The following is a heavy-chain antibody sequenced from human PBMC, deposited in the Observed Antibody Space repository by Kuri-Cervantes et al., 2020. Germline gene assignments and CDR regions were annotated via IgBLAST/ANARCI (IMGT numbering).Heavy chain of an antibody. V-gene: IGHV1-18*01. CDR3: ARTTLPAAILVSWFDP. CDR2: ISAYNGNT. Sequence: ASVKVSCKASGYTFTSYGISWVRQAPGQGLEWMGWISAYNGNTNYAQKLQGRVTMTTDTSTSTAYMELRSLRPDDTAVYYCARTTLPAAILVSWFDPWGQGTLVTVSS. J-gene: IGHJ5*02. CDR1: GYTFTSYG. D-gene: IGHD2-2*01.